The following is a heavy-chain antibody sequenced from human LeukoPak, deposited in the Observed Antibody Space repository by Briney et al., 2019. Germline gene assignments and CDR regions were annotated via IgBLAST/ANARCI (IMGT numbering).Heavy chain of an antibody. CDR3: ARGPVDNLWGGFEY. D-gene: IGHD3-16*01. CDR1: GGSISSYY. V-gene: IGHV4-59*01. J-gene: IGHJ4*02. Sequence: SETLSLTCTVSGGSISSYYWSWIRQPPGKGLEWIGYIYYSGSTNYNPSLKSRVTISVDTSKNQFSLKLSSVTAADTAVFYCARGPVDNLWGGFEYWGQGTLVTVSS. CDR2: IYYSGST.